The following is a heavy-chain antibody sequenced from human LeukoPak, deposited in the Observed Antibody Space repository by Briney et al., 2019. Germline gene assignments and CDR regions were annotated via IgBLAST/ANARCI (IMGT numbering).Heavy chain of an antibody. CDR1: GFTFSNYD. CDR3: ARSKYYAYDY. CDR2: IGVAGDT. V-gene: IGHV3-13*01. J-gene: IGHJ4*02. D-gene: IGHD3-3*01. Sequence: GGYLRLSCAASGFTFSNYDMHWVRQATGKGLEWVSAIGVAGDTYYSGSVKGRFTISRENAKNSLYLQMNSLRAEDTAVYYCARSKYYAYDYWGQGTLVTVSS.